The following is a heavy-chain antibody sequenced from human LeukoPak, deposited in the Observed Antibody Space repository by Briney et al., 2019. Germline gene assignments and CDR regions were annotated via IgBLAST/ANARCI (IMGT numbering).Heavy chain of an antibody. CDR2: INPNSGGT. CDR1: GYTFTGYY. V-gene: IGHV1-2*02. Sequence: ASMKVSCKASGYTFTGYYMHWVRQAPGRGPEWMGWINPNSGGTNYAQKFQGRVTMTRDTSISTAYMELSRLRSDDTAVYYCARARYCSGGSCYPTYNWFDPWVQGTLVTVSS. J-gene: IGHJ5*02. CDR3: ARARYCSGGSCYPTYNWFDP. D-gene: IGHD2-15*01.